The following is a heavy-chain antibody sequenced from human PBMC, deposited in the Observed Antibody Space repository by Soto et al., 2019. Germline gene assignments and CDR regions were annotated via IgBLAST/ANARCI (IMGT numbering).Heavy chain of an antibody. Sequence: GGSLRLSCAASGFTFTTYAMSWVRQAPGKGLDWVSSVSNSGGSTYYADSVKERFTISRDNSKNTLYLHMNSLRAEETAVYYCARRYTAGWYYFDYWGQGTLVTVSS. J-gene: IGHJ4*02. V-gene: IGHV3-23*01. D-gene: IGHD3-16*02. CDR3: ARRYTAGWYYFDY. CDR1: GFTFTTYA. CDR2: VSNSGGST.